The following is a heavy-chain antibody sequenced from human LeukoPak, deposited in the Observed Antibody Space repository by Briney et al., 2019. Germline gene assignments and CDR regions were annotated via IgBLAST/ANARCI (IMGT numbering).Heavy chain of an antibody. Sequence: PGGSLRLSCAASEFTFSIYSMNWVCQAPGKGLEWVSSISSSSSYIYYADSVKGRFTISRDNAKNSLYLQMNSLRAEDTAVYYCARRTYCGGDCYSVGAFDIWGQGTRVTVSS. CDR2: ISSSSSYI. J-gene: IGHJ3*02. V-gene: IGHV3-21*01. D-gene: IGHD2-21*02. CDR3: ARRTYCGGDCYSVGAFDI. CDR1: EFTFSIYS.